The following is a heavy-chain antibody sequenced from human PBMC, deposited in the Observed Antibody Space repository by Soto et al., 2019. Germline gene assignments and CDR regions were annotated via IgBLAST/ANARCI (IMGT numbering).Heavy chain of an antibody. V-gene: IGHV3-7*05. J-gene: IGHJ4*02. CDR2: IKQDGSEK. Sequence: GGSLRLSCAASGFTFSSYWMSWVRQAPGKGLEWVANIKQDGSEKYYVDSVKGRFTISRDNAKNSLYLQMNSLRAEDTAVYYCARDDPLDIVVVVAATGVGFDYWGQGTLVTVSS. CDR3: ARDDPLDIVVVVAATGVGFDY. D-gene: IGHD2-15*01. CDR1: GFTFSSYW.